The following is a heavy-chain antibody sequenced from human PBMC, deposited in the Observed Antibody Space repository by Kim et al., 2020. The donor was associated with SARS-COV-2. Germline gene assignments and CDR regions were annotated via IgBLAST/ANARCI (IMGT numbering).Heavy chain of an antibody. D-gene: IGHD3-16*01. Sequence: SETLSLTCTVSGDSINSFYWSWIRQPPGKGLEWIGYIYYSGDTNYNPSLKSRVTISVNTSKNQFSLKLSSVTAADTAVYYCAKIGGPGYFDYWGQGTLVT. CDR2: IYYSGDT. CDR3: AKIGGPGYFDY. V-gene: IGHV4-59*03. CDR1: GDSINSFY. J-gene: IGHJ4*02.